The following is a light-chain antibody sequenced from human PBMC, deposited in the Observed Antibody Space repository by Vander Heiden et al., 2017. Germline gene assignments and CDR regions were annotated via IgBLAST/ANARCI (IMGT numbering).Light chain of an antibody. CDR3: NSRDNSGNHLEVV. V-gene: IGLV3-19*01. CDR1: SLRNSY. J-gene: IGLJ2*01. CDR2: AKN. Sequence: SSELTQDPAVSVALGQTVRITCQGDSLRNSYASWYQQKQGQAPVLGIYAKNNRPSGIPDRCSGSNSGNTASLTITGAQAEDEADDYCNSRDNSGNHLEVVFGGGTKLTVL.